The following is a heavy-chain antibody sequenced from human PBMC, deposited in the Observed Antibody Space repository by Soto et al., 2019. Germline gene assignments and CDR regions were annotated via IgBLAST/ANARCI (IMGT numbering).Heavy chain of an antibody. CDR1: GFTFIDYY. CDR3: AAPKYSYGYNGMDV. D-gene: IGHD5-18*01. J-gene: IGHJ6*02. Sequence: WGSLRLSCAASGFTFIDYYMSWIRQAPGKGLEWVSYISSSSSYTNYADSVKGRFTISRDNAKNSLYLQMNSLRAEDTAVYYCAAPKYSYGYNGMDVWGQGTTVTVSS. CDR2: ISSSSSYT. V-gene: IGHV3-11*06.